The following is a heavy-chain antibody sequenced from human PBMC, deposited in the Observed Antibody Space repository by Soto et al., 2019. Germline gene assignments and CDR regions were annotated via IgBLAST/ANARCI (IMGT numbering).Heavy chain of an antibody. CDR2: VGTEGDT. Sequence: EVQLEESGGGLVQPGGSLRLSCETSGFSFSDYDMHWVRQAPGKGLQWVSAVGTEGDTYYPDFVKGRFTVSRDNGKKSLFLDMKTLSAGDTVIYYCGRGTADGSGSYYIDYWGQGTLVTVSS. CDR1: GFSFSDYD. D-gene: IGHD3-10*01. CDR3: GRGTADGSGSYYIDY. J-gene: IGHJ4*02. V-gene: IGHV3-13*01.